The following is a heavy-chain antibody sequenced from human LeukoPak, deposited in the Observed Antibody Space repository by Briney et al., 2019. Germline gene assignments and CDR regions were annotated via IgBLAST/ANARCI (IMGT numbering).Heavy chain of an antibody. CDR3: ARLRGLGPSDAFDI. J-gene: IGHJ3*02. D-gene: IGHD2-15*01. V-gene: IGHV4-39*01. CDR2: IYYSGST. Sequence: SEILSLTCTVSGGSISSSSYYWGWIRQPPGKGLEWIGSIYYSGSTYYNPSLKSRVTISVDTSKNQFSLKLSSVTAADTAVYYCARLRGLGPSDAFDIWGQGTMVTVSS. CDR1: GGSISSSSYY.